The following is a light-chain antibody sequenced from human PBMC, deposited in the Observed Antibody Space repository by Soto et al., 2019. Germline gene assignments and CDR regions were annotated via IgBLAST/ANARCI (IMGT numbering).Light chain of an antibody. CDR1: QSVSSTY. J-gene: IGKJ3*01. CDR2: GAS. Sequence: EIVLTQSPGTVSLSPGERATLSCRASQSVSSTYLAWYQQKPGQAPRLLIYGASSRATGIPDRFSGSGSGTDFTLTISRLEPEDFAVYYCQQYGSSRAFGPGTKVDIK. CDR3: QQYGSSRA. V-gene: IGKV3-20*01.